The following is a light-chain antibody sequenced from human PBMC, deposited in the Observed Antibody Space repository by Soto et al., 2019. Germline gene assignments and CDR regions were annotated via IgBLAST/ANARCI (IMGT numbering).Light chain of an antibody. Sequence: DTQMTQSPSSLSASVGDRVTITCRASQGIRSGLGWYQQKPGKAPKRLIEAASSLQSGVPSRFSSSGSGTEFTLTISSLQPEDFATYYCLQHNTYPLPFGGVTKVDIK. CDR2: AAS. J-gene: IGKJ4*01. CDR1: QGIRSG. CDR3: LQHNTYPLP. V-gene: IGKV1-17*01.